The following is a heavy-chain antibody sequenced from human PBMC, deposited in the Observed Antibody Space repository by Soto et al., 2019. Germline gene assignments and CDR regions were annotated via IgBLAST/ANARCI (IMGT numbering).Heavy chain of an antibody. Sequence: GGSLRLSCTASGFTFGDYAMSWVRQAPGKGLEWVGFIRSKAYGGTTEYAASVKGRFTISRDDSKSIAYLQMNSLKTEDPAVYYCTRANPQPPRSGSYFDYWGQGTLVTVSS. CDR2: IRSKAYGGTT. CDR1: GFTFGDYA. V-gene: IGHV3-49*04. CDR3: TRANPQPPRSGSYFDY. J-gene: IGHJ4*02. D-gene: IGHD1-26*01.